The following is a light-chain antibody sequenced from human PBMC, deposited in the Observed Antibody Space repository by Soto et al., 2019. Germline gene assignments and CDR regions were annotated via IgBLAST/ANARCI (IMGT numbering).Light chain of an antibody. CDR1: QSISSW. CDR3: QQYNSHSSYT. J-gene: IGKJ2*01. CDR2: KAS. Sequence: DIQMTQSPSTLSASVGDRVTITCRASQSISSWLAWYQQKPGKAPKLLIYKASSLGSGVPSRFSGSGSGTEFTLTSSSLQPDDFATYYCQQYNSHSSYTFGQGTKLEIK. V-gene: IGKV1-5*03.